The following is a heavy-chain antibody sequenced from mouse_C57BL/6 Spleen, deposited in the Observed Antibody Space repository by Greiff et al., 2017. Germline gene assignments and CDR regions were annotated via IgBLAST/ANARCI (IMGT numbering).Heavy chain of an antibody. CDR3: ARRYYYGSSYGGFAY. CDR1: GYTFTDYN. J-gene: IGHJ3*01. D-gene: IGHD1-1*01. V-gene: IGHV1-18*01. CDR2: INPNNGGT. Sequence: EVQLQQSGPELVKPGASVKIPCKASGYTFTDYNMDWVKQSHGKSLEWIGDINPNNGGTIYNQKFKGKATLTVDKSSSTAYMELRSLTSEDTAVYYCARRYYYGSSYGGFAYWGQGTLVTVSA.